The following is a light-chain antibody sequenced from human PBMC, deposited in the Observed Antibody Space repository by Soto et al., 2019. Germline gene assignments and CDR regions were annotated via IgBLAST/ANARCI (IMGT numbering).Light chain of an antibody. J-gene: IGKJ4*01. CDR1: QSVSSY. V-gene: IGKV3-11*01. Sequence: EIVLTQSPATLSLSPGERATLSCRASQSVSSYLGWYQQRPGQAPRLLIYDASNRATGIPARFSGSGSGTDFTLTISTLEPEDFAVYYCQQRGSWPLTFGGGTKVEIK. CDR3: QQRGSWPLT. CDR2: DAS.